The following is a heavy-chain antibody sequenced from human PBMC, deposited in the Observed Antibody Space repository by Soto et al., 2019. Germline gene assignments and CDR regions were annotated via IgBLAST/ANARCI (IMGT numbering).Heavy chain of an antibody. D-gene: IGHD6-13*01. CDR2: IIPIFGTA. V-gene: IGHV1-69*13. Sequence: GASVQVSCQASGGTFSSYAISWVRQAPGQGLEWMGGIIPIFGTANYAQKFQGRVMITADESTSTAYMELSRLRSEDTAVYYCAREADTGYSSSRYSKGSWFDPWGQGTLVTVS. CDR1: GGTFSSYA. J-gene: IGHJ5*02. CDR3: AREADTGYSSSRYSKGSWFDP.